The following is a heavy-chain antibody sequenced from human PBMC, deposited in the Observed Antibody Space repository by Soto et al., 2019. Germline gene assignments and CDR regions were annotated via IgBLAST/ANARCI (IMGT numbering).Heavy chain of an antibody. CDR1: GGSISGHY. V-gene: IGHV4-59*08. CDR3: ARGPYYDLIWNYYYMDV. CDR2: MYYSGST. Sequence: QVQLQESGPGLVKPSETLSLSCSVSGGSISGHYWSWVRQTPGKGLEWIDYMYYSGSTNYNPSLKSRVTISVDTSKNHFSLRLTSVTAADTAVYYCARGPYYDLIWNYYYMDVWGKGTTVTVSS. J-gene: IGHJ6*03. D-gene: IGHD3-16*01.